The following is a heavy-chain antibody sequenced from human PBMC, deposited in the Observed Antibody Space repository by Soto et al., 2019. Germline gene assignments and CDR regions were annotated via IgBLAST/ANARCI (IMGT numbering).Heavy chain of an antibody. J-gene: IGHJ4*02. D-gene: IGHD3-22*01. CDR2: ISGSGGST. CDR1: GFTFNSYA. CDR3: AKDKVPMLLVVITTQLFVY. Sequence: GGSLTLSCAATGFTFNSYAMSWVRQAPGKGLEWVSAISGSGGSTYYADSVKGRFTISRDNSKNTLYLQMNSLRAEDTAVYYCAKDKVPMLLVVITTQLFVYWGQGTLVTASS. V-gene: IGHV3-23*01.